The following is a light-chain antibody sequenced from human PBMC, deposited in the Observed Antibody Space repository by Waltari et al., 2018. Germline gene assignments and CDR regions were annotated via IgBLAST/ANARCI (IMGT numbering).Light chain of an antibody. CDR1: SSNIGTNY. J-gene: IGLJ2*01. Sequence: QSVLTQPPSVSAAPGPKVTISCSGSSSNIGTNYVSWYQQLPGTAPKLLTYDHNKRPSGIPDRFSGSKSGTSATLGITGLQTGDEADYYCGTWDSSLSAVVFGGGTKLTVL. CDR3: GTWDSSLSAVV. V-gene: IGLV1-51*01. CDR2: DHN.